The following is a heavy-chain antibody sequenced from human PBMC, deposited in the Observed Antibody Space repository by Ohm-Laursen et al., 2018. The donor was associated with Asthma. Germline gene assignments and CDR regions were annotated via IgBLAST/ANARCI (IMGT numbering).Heavy chain of an antibody. D-gene: IGHD3-10*01. J-gene: IGHJ6*02. CDR1: GGSISSYY. Sequence: TLSLTCTASGGSISSYYWSWIRQPPGKGLEWIGHIYYSGSTTYNPSLKSRVTISVDTSKNQFSLKLSSVTAADTAVYYCARVITMVRGVYYYGMDVWGQGTTVTVSS. CDR3: ARVITMVRGVYYYGMDV. CDR2: IYYSGST. V-gene: IGHV4-59*01.